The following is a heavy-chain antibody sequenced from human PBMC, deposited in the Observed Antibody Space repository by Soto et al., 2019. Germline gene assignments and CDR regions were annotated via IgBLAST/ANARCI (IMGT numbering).Heavy chain of an antibody. CDR1: GGSISSSSYY. Sequence: NPSETLSLTCTVSGGSISSSSYYWGWIRQPPGKGLEWIGSIYYSGSTYYNPSLKSRVTISVDTSKNQFSLKLSSVTAADTAVYYCARLDLGDFWSGYYTVDYWGQGTLVTVSS. D-gene: IGHD3-3*01. V-gene: IGHV4-39*01. CDR2: IYYSGST. J-gene: IGHJ4*02. CDR3: ARLDLGDFWSGYYTVDY.